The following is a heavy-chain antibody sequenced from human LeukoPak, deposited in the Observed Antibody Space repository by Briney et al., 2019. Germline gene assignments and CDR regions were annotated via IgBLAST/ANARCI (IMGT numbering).Heavy chain of an antibody. V-gene: IGHV1-69*05. CDR1: GGTFSSYA. Sequence: ASVKAPCKASGGTFSSYAISWVRQAPGQGLEWMGGIIPIFGTANYAQKFQGRVTITTDESTSTAYMELSSLRSEDTAVYYCARTHIVVVTANYYMDVWGKGTTVTVSS. J-gene: IGHJ6*03. CDR2: IIPIFGTA. D-gene: IGHD2-21*02. CDR3: ARTHIVVVTANYYMDV.